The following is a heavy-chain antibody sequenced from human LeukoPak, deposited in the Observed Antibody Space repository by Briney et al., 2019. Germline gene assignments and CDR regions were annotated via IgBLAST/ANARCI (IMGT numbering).Heavy chain of an antibody. CDR3: AKGSHYYDSSGTDY. CDR2: ISWNSGSI. J-gene: IGHJ4*02. V-gene: IGHV3-9*03. Sequence: SGGSLRLSCAASGFTFDDYAMHWVRQAPGKGLEWVSGISWNSGSIGYADSVKGRFTISRDNAKNSLYLQMNSLRAEDMALYYCAKGSHYYDSSGTDYWGQGTLVTVSS. D-gene: IGHD3-22*01. CDR1: GFTFDDYA.